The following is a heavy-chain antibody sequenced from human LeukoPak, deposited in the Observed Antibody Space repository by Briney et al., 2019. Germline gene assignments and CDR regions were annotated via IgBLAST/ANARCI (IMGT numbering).Heavy chain of an antibody. J-gene: IGHJ5*02. D-gene: IGHD4-11*01. CDR1: GYTFTGYY. Sequence: ASVKVSCKASGYTFTGYYMHWVRQAPGQGLEWMGWINPNSGGTNYAQKFQGRVTMTRDTSISTAYVELSRLRSDDTAVYYCARDRGYSNYGNWFDPWGQGTLVTVSS. CDR2: INPNSGGT. CDR3: ARDRGYSNYGNWFDP. V-gene: IGHV1-2*02.